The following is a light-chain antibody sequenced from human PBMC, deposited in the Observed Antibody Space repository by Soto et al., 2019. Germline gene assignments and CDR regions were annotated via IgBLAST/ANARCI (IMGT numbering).Light chain of an antibody. V-gene: IGLV2-14*01. CDR1: SIDVADYNY. J-gene: IGLJ2*01. Sequence: QSALTQPASVSGSPGQSITISCTGSSIDVADYNYVSWYQQHPGKAPKLIISEVSFRPSGVSNRFSGSKSGNTASLTISGLQTEAEAEYYCSSYTSRGTLLFGGGTKLTVL. CDR2: EVS. CDR3: SSYTSRGTLL.